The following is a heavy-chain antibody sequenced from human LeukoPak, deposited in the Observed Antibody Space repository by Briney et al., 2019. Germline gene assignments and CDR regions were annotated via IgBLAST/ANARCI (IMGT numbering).Heavy chain of an antibody. CDR2: INHSGRT. J-gene: IGHJ5*02. D-gene: IGHD6-19*01. Sequence: SETLSLTCGVSSYSINFGHLWGWIRQPPGKGLEWIASINHSGRTYYTPSLKSRVTISVDTLKNQFSLKVTSVTAEDTAMYCARESSAVAHSMIRDWLDPWGQGTLVTVSS. CDR3: ARESSAVAHSMIRDWLDP. CDR1: SYSINFGHL. V-gene: IGHV4-38-2*02.